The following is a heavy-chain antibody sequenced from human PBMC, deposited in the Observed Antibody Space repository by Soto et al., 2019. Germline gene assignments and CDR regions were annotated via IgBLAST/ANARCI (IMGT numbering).Heavy chain of an antibody. CDR3: ARDDDYENWFDP. CDR2: IIPILGIA. J-gene: IGHJ5*02. D-gene: IGHD4-17*01. CDR1: GGTFSSYT. V-gene: IGHV1-69*04. Sequence: GASVKVSCKASGGTFSSYTISWVRQAPGQGLEWMGRIIPILGIANYAQKFQGRVTIIADKSTSTAYMELSSLRSEDTAVYYCARDDDYENWFDPWGQGTLVTVSS.